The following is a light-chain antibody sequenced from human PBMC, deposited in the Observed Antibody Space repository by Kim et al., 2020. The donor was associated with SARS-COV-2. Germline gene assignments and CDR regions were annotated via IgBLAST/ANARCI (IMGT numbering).Light chain of an antibody. CDR1: SLRSYY. Sequence: SSELTQDPAVSVALGQTVRSTCQGDSLRSYYASWYQQKPGQAPVLVIYGKNNRPSGIPDRFSGSSSGNTASLTITRAQAEDEADYYCNSRDSSGNHWVFGGGTQLTVL. CDR3: NSRDSSGNHWV. J-gene: IGLJ3*02. CDR2: GKN. V-gene: IGLV3-19*01.